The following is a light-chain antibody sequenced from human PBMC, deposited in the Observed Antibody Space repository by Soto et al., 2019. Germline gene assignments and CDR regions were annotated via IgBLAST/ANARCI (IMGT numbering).Light chain of an antibody. V-gene: IGKV3-15*01. CDR2: GAS. J-gene: IGKJ2*01. Sequence: ETVMTQSPATLSVSPGERATLSCRASQSISSDLAWYQHKPGQAPRLLIYGASTTATGIPVRFSGSGAGTEFTLTISSLPSEDFAVYYWQQYNNWPRTFGQGTKLEIK. CDR1: QSISSD. CDR3: QQYNNWPRT.